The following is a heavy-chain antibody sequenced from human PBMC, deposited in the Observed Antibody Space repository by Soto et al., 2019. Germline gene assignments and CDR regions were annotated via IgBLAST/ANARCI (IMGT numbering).Heavy chain of an antibody. J-gene: IGHJ4*02. Sequence: SVKVSCRASGYTFTSYGISWVRQAPGQGLEWMGGIIPIFGTANYAQKFQGRVTITADESTSTAYMELSSLRSEDTAVYYCARATPRYCSGGSCYARGPLDYWGQGALVTVSS. V-gene: IGHV1-69*13. D-gene: IGHD2-15*01. CDR1: GYTFTSYG. CDR3: ARATPRYCSGGSCYARGPLDY. CDR2: IIPIFGTA.